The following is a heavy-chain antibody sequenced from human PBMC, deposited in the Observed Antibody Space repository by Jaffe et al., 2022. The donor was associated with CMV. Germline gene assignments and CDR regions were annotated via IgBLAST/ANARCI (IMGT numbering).Heavy chain of an antibody. D-gene: IGHD3-3*01. CDR2: ISGSGGST. CDR1: GFTFSSYA. Sequence: EVQLVESGGGLVQPGGSLRLSCAASGFTFSSYAMSWVRQAPGKGLEWVSAISGSGGSTYYADSVKGRFTISRDNSKNTLYLQMNSLRAEDTAVYYCAKGFLEWLSGSSSFDYWGQGTLVTVSS. J-gene: IGHJ4*02. V-gene: IGHV3-23*04. CDR3: AKGFLEWLSGSSSFDY.